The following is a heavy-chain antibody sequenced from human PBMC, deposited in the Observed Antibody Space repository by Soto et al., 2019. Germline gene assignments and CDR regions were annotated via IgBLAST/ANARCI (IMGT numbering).Heavy chain of an antibody. CDR3: AAVYYDSSGYFGFDY. CDR2: IVVGSGNT. J-gene: IGHJ4*02. V-gene: IGHV1-58*01. D-gene: IGHD3-22*01. CDR1: GFTFTSSA. Sequence: SVKVSCKASGFTFTSSAEQWVRQARGQRLEWIGWIVVGSGNTNYAQKFQERVTITRDMSTSTAYMELSSLRSEDTAVYYCAAVYYDSSGYFGFDYWGQGTLVTVSS.